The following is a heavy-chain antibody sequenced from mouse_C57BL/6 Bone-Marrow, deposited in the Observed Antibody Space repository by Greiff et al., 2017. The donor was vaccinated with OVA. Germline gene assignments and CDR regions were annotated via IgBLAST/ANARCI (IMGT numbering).Heavy chain of an antibody. CDR3: ARERGTAADYWYFDV. CDR2: INPGSGGT. J-gene: IGHJ1*03. Sequence: QVQLQQSGAELVRPGTSVKVSCKASGYAFTNYLIEWVKQRPGQGLEWIGVINPGSGGTNYNEKFKGKATLTADKFSSTAYMQLSSLTSEDSAVYFGARERGTAADYWYFDVWGTGTTVTVSS. CDR1: GYAFTNYL. V-gene: IGHV1-54*01. D-gene: IGHD1-2*01.